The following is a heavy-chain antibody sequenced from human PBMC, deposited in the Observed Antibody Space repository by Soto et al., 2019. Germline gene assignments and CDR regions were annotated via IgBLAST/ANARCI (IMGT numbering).Heavy chain of an antibody. Sequence: GGSLRLSCAASGFTFSSYSMNWVRQAPGKGLEWVSYISSSSSTIYYADSVKGRFTISRDNAKNSLYLQMNSLRAEDTAVYYCGGDDLAVVGTSFDYWGREPWSPSPQ. CDR1: GFTFSSYS. D-gene: IGHD6-19*01. CDR3: GGDDLAVVGTSFDY. J-gene: IGHJ4*02. CDR2: ISSSSSTI. V-gene: IGHV3-48*01.